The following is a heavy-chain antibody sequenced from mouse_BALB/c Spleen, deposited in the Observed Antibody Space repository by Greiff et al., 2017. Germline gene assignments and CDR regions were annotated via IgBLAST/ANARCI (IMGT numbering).Heavy chain of an antibody. D-gene: IGHD2-10*02. CDR3: ARDKKYGNYEWYFDV. CDR2: IWAGGST. J-gene: IGHJ1*01. CDR1: GFSLTSYG. V-gene: IGHV2-9*02. Sequence: VQLQESGPGLVAPSQSLSITCTVSGFSLTSYGVHWVRQPPGKGLEWLGVIWAGGSTNYNSALMSRLSISKDNSKSQVFLKMNSLQTDDTAMYYCARDKKYGNYEWYFDVWGAGTTVTVSS.